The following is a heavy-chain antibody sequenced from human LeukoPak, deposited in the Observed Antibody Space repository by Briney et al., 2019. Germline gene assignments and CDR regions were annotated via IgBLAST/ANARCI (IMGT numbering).Heavy chain of an antibody. D-gene: IGHD5-12*01. V-gene: IGHV5-51*01. CDR2: IYPGDSDT. CDR1: AYSFTSYC. J-gene: IGHJ4*02. CDR3: ARQREGGYDF. Sequence: GAPLQSSSKASAYSFTSYCICWVRPMPRKGLEWMGMIYPGDSDTSYSPSFQGQVTISADKSISTAYLQCSCLSAWDTAMYCCARQREGGYDFWGEGTLVSVSS.